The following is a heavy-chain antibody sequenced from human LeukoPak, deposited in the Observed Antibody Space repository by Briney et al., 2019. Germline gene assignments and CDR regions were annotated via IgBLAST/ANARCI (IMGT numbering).Heavy chain of an antibody. CDR1: GFALNMLP. CDR2: LSCGGFSI. V-gene: IGHV3-23*01. Sequence: GGALRLSCAGTGFALNMLPIDWVGQAPGKGLEWVSGLSCGGFSIYYADSVSGQFTTFRDKSQNSVFLQLNSLRPEDTTLYYCARQQRISHCSEGVCTEAYYFDYWGQGTLVTVSS. D-gene: IGHD2-15*01. CDR3: ARQQRISHCSEGVCTEAYYFDY. J-gene: IGHJ4*02.